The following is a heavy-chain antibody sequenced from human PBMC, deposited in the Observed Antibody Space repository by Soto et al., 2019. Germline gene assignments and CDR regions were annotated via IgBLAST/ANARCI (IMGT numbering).Heavy chain of an antibody. Sequence: GGSLRLSCAASGFTFSSYAMSWVRQAPGKGLEWVSAISGSGGSTYYADSVKGRFTISRDNSKNTLYLQMNSLRAEDTAVYYCVNCCGDCYANWFDPWGQGTLVTVSS. D-gene: IGHD2-21*02. V-gene: IGHV3-23*01. CDR2: ISGSGGST. CDR3: VNCCGDCYANWFDP. CDR1: GFTFSSYA. J-gene: IGHJ5*02.